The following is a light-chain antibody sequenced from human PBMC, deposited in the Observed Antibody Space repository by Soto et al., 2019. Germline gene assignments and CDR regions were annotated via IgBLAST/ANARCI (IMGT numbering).Light chain of an antibody. CDR2: GAS. J-gene: IGKJ2*01. CDR1: QSVSRS. Sequence: EILMTQSPATLSVSPGERVTISCRASQSVSRSLAWYQQKAGQAPRLLIYGASTRATGIPARFSGSGSGTEFTLPISSMQSQDYAVYYCQQYNNWPSYTFGQGTKLEIK. V-gene: IGKV3-15*01. CDR3: QQYNNWPSYT.